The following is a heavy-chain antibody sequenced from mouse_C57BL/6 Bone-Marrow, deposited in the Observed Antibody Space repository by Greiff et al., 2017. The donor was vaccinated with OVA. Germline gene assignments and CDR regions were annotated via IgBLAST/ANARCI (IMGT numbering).Heavy chain of an antibody. CDR1: GFTFSSYA. CDR3: TRDGVVASPAWFAY. J-gene: IGHJ3*01. V-gene: IGHV5-9-1*02. CDR2: ISSGGDYI. Sequence: EVKLVESGEGLVKPGGSLKLSCAASGFTFSSYAMSWVRQTPEKRLEWVAYISSGGDYIYYVDTVKGRFTISRDNARNTLYLQMSSLKSEDTAMYYCTRDGVVASPAWFAYWGQGTLVTVSA. D-gene: IGHD1-1*01.